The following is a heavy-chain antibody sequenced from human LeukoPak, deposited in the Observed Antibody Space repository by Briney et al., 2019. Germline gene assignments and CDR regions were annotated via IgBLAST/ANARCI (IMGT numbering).Heavy chain of an antibody. D-gene: IGHD5-24*01. J-gene: IGHJ4*02. CDR2: VSHSGSS. Sequence: PSETLSLTCSVSGYSISSDYYWGWVRRPPGKGLEWIAGVSHSGSSYYNPSLRSRVTISLDTSTNQFSLKLSSVTAADTAVYYCARESPRLQSDYWGQGTLVTVSS. CDR1: GYSISSDYY. CDR3: ARESPRLQSDY. V-gene: IGHV4-38-2*02.